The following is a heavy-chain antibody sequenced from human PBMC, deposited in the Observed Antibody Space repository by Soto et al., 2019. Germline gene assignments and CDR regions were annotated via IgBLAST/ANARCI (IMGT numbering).Heavy chain of an antibody. J-gene: IGHJ4*02. Sequence: QLQLQESGPGLVKPSETLSLTCTVSGGSISSSNYYWGWIRQPPGKGLEWIASIYSSGSTYYNPSPKSRFTISVDKSKHQCSLKLTSVTAADTVVYYCARQHGYNSGNWGQGTLVTVSS. D-gene: IGHD5-18*01. CDR2: IYSSGST. CDR1: GGSISSSNYY. CDR3: ARQHGYNSGN. V-gene: IGHV4-39*01.